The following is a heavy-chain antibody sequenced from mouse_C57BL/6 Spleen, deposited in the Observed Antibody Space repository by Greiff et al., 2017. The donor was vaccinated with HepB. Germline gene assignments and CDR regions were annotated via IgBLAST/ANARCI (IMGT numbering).Heavy chain of an antibody. Sequence: EVQLQESGGGLVKPGGSLKLSCAASGFTFSSYAMSWVRQTPEKRLEWVATISDGGSYTYYPDNVKGRFTISRDNAKNNLYLQMSHLKSEDTAMYYCARDSDYVNSFAYWGQGTLVTVSA. V-gene: IGHV5-4*01. CDR1: GFTFSSYA. J-gene: IGHJ3*01. D-gene: IGHD2-1*01. CDR2: ISDGGSYT. CDR3: ARDSDYVNSFAY.